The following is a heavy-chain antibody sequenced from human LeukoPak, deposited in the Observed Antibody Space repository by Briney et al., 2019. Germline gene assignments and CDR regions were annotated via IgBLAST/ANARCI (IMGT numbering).Heavy chain of an antibody. Sequence: GASVKVSCKASGYTFAAYYIHWVRQAPGQGLEWMGWINPYTGGTYSAQKFLDRVTMTRDTSITTAYMDISRLTSHDTAVYYCARDGQFNWQRSEHYSFYYGMNIWGQGTTVTVSS. CDR2: INPYTGGT. V-gene: IGHV1-2*02. CDR1: GYTFAAYY. J-gene: IGHJ6*02. D-gene: IGHD1-20*01. CDR3: ARDGQFNWQRSEHYSFYYGMNI.